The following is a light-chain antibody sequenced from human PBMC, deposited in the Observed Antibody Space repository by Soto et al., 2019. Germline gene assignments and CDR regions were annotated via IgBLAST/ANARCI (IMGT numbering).Light chain of an antibody. CDR3: QQSYTTPCT. J-gene: IGKJ1*01. Sequence: DIQMTQSPPSLSASAGDRVTITCRASQSITSYLNWYQQKPGKAPKLLIYAASNLQSGVPSRFSGNGSGTDFTLTISGLQPEDFVSYSCQQSYTTPCTFGQGTKVDIK. CDR2: AAS. V-gene: IGKV1-39*01. CDR1: QSITSY.